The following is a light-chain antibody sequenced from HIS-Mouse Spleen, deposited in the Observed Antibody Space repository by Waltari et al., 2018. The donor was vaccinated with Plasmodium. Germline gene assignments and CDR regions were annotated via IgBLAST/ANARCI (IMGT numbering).Light chain of an antibody. CDR3: QQYGSSPYT. CDR2: GAS. V-gene: IGKV3-20*01. Sequence: EIVFTQSPGTLSLSPGDRATLSCMASQSVSSSYLAWYQQKPGQAPRLLIYGASSRATGIPDRFSGSGSGTDFTLTISRLEPEDFAVYYCQQYGSSPYTFGQGTKLEIK. CDR1: QSVSSSY. J-gene: IGKJ2*01.